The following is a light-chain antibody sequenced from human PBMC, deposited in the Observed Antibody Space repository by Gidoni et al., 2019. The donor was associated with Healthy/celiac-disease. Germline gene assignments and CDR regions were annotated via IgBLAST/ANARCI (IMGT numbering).Light chain of an antibody. CDR1: QSISSW. Sequence: IQMTPSPSTLSASVGDRVTIPCRASQSISSWLAWYQQKPGKAPKLLIYKASSLESGVPSRFSGSGSGTEFTLTISSLQPDDFATYYCQQYNSYSRTFGQXTKVEIK. J-gene: IGKJ1*01. CDR3: QQYNSYSRT. CDR2: KAS. V-gene: IGKV1-5*03.